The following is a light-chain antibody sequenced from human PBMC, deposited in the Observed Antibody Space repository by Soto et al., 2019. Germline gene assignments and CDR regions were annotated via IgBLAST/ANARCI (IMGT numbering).Light chain of an antibody. CDR3: LLYYGGAWV. V-gene: IGLV7-46*01. CDR1: TGAVTSGHY. J-gene: IGLJ3*02. CDR2: DTA. Sequence: QAVVTQEPSLTVSPGGTVTLTCGSSTGAVTSGHYPYWFQQKPGQAPRALIYDTASKHSWTSARFSGSLLGGKAALTISGAQPEDEADYYCLLYYGGAWVFGGGTKLTVL.